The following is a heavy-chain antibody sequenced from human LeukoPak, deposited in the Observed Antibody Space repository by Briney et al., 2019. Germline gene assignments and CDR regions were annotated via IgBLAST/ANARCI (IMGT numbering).Heavy chain of an antibody. CDR1: GGSISSADYY. J-gene: IGHJ4*02. CDR2: IYYSGST. Sequence: KTSETLSLTCSVSGGSISSADYYWSWIRQPPGKGLEWIGYIYYSGSTNYNPSLKSRVTISVDTSKNQFSLKLSSVTAADTAVYYCARISGGKYSYGSLDYWGQGTLVTVSS. CDR3: ARISGGKYSYGSLDY. V-gene: IGHV4-61*08. D-gene: IGHD5-18*01.